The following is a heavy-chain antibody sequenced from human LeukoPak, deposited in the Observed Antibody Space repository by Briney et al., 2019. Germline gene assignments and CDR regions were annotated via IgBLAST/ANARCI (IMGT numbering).Heavy chain of an antibody. CDR1: GGTFSSYA. D-gene: IGHD2-2*01. J-gene: IGHJ3*02. CDR3: ARGGYCSSTSCPRAFDI. V-gene: IGHV1-69*13. Sequence: SVKVSCKASGGTFSSYAISWVRQAPGQGLEWMGGIIPIFGTANYAQKFQGRVTITADESTSTAYMELSSLRSGDTAVYYCARGGYCSSTSCPRAFDIWGQGTMVTVSS. CDR2: IIPIFGTA.